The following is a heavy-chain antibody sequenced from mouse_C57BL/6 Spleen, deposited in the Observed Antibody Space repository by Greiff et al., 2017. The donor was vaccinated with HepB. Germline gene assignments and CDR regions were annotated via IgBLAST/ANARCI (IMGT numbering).Heavy chain of an antibody. Sequence: QVQLKQSGAELVRPGASVTLSCKASGYTFTDYEMHWVKQTPVHGLEWIGAIDPETGGTAYNQKFKGKAILTADKSSSTAYMELRSLTSEDSAVYYCTSSYYAMDCWGQGTSVTVSS. V-gene: IGHV1-15*01. J-gene: IGHJ4*01. CDR3: TSSYYAMDC. CDR2: IDPETGGT. CDR1: GYTFTDYE.